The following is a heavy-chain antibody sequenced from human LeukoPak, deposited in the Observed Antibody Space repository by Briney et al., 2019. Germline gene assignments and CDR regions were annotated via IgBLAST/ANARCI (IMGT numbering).Heavy chain of an antibody. CDR3: ARAGEDSTGHYDVFHI. CDR1: GFTFIEYY. CDR2: INPKTGDT. V-gene: IGHV1-2*02. D-gene: IGHD3-22*01. J-gene: IGHJ3*02. Sequence: ASVRVSFKASGFTFIEYYIHWVRQAPEQGPEWMGWINPKTGDTDSAQKFQGRVTLTSDSSIGTASMDLSGLTSADTAMYYCARAGEDSTGHYDVFHIWGQGAMVTVSS.